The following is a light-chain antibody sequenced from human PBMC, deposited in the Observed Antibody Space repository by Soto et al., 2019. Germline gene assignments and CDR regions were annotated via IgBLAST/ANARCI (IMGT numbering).Light chain of an antibody. CDR1: QSVFSNSNNKKY. Sequence: DIVMTQSADSLAASPGERATINCKSSQSVFSNSNNKKYLAWYQQKQGKTPKLLIHWASIRESGVPDRFSGSGSWTDFTLTINSLQAEDVSVYYCQQYYSNPWTFGQGTKVDIK. CDR3: QQYYSNPWT. V-gene: IGKV4-1*01. J-gene: IGKJ1*01. CDR2: WAS.